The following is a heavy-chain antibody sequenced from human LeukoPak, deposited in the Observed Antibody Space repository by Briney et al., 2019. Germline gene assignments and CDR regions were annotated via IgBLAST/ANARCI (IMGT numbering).Heavy chain of an antibody. J-gene: IGHJ4*02. CDR3: AKDRARYNWNLFDY. V-gene: IGHV3-13*03. D-gene: IGHD1-1*01. Sequence: GGSLRLSCAACGFTFSSYDMHWVRQATGKGLEWVSAIGTAGDTYYPGSVKGQFTISRENAKNSLYLQMNSLRAGDTAVYYCAKDRARYNWNLFDYWGQGTLVTVSS. CDR2: IGTAGDT. CDR1: GFTFSSYD.